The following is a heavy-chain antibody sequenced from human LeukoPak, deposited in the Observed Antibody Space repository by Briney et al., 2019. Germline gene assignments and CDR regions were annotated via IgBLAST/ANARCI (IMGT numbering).Heavy chain of an antibody. CDR1: GGSISSGSYY. Sequence: PSQTLSLTCTVSGGSISSGSYYWSWIRQPAGKGLEWIGRIYTSGSTNYNPSLKSRVTISVDTSKNQFSLKLSSVTAADTAVYFCARLRIAVPGLDAFDIWGQGTMVTVSS. CDR2: IYTSGST. CDR3: ARLRIAVPGLDAFDI. J-gene: IGHJ3*02. D-gene: IGHD6-19*01. V-gene: IGHV4-61*02.